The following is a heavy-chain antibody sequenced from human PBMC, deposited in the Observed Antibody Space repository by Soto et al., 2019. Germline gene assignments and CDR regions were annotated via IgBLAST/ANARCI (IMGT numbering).Heavy chain of an antibody. D-gene: IGHD6-6*01. CDR3: ARQRLVASWFDP. CDR1: GGSISSYY. V-gene: IGHV4-4*07. CDR2: IYTSGST. Sequence: SETLSLTCTVSGGSISSYYWSWSRQPAGKGLEWIGRIYTSGSTNYNPSLKSRVTMSVDTSKNQFSLKLSSVTAADTAVYYCARQRLVASWFDPWGQGTLVTVSS. J-gene: IGHJ5*02.